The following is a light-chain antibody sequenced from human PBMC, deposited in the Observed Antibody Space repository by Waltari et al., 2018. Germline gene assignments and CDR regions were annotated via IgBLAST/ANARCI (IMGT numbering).Light chain of an antibody. Sequence: DIVMTQSPLSLPVTPGEPASISCSSSQSLLQSSGYNYFDWYLQKPGQSPQLLIYLGSNRASGVPDRFSGSGSGTDFTLKISRVEAEDVGVYFCMQTLQTPNTFGQGTKLEIK. CDR2: LGS. CDR1: QSLLQSSGYNY. V-gene: IGKV2-28*01. CDR3: MQTLQTPNT. J-gene: IGKJ2*01.